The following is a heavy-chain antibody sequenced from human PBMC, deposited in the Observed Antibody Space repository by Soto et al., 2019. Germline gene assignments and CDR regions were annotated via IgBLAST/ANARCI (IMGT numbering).Heavy chain of an antibody. D-gene: IGHD3-9*01. V-gene: IGHV3-48*03. J-gene: IGHJ4*02. CDR1: GFTFSSYE. CDR2: ISSSGGSI. CDR3: ARAPFLTGYLDY. Sequence: GGSLRLSCAASGFTFSSYEMNWVRQAPGKGLEWVSYISSSGGSIYYADSVKGRFTISRDNAKNSLYLQMNSLRAEDTAVYYCARAPFLTGYLDYWGQGTLVTVSS.